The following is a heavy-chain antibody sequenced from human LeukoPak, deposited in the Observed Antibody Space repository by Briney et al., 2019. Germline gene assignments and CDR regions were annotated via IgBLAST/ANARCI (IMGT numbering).Heavy chain of an antibody. CDR1: GGSISSYY. D-gene: IGHD3-22*01. CDR3: ARHANYYDSSGYSPYYFDY. V-gene: IGHV4-4*09. J-gene: IGHJ4*02. CDR2: IYTSGST. Sequence: SETLSLTCTVSGGSISSYYWSWIRQPPGKGLEWIWYIYTSGSTNYNPSLKSRVTISVDTSKNQFSLKLSSVTAADTAVYYCARHANYYDSSGYSPYYFDYWGQGTLVTVSS.